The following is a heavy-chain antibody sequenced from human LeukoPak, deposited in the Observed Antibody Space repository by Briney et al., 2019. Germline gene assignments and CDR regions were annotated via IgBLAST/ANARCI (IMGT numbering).Heavy chain of an antibody. CDR1: GGSISNYY. Sequence: SETLSLTCTVSGGSISNYYWSWIRQPPTKGLEWIGYIYTSGSTNYNPSLKSRVTISVDTSKNQFSLKLSSVTAADTAVYYCARRNSSGWPYYYYYMDVWGKGTTVTVSS. CDR2: IYTSGST. D-gene: IGHD6-19*01. CDR3: ARRNSSGWPYYYYYMDV. J-gene: IGHJ6*03. V-gene: IGHV4-4*09.